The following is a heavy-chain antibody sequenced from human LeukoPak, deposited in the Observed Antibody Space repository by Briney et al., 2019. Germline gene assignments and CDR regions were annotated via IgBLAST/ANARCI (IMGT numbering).Heavy chain of an antibody. D-gene: IGHD4-23*01. CDR3: ARDSMVVTLDY. J-gene: IGHJ4*02. Sequence: ASVKVSCKASGYTFTSYYMHWVRQAPGQGLEWMGIINPSGGSTSCAQKFQGRVTMTRDTSTSTVYMELSSLRSEDTAVYYCARDSMVVTLDYWGQGTLVTVSS. CDR2: INPSGGST. CDR1: GYTFTSYY. V-gene: IGHV1-46*01.